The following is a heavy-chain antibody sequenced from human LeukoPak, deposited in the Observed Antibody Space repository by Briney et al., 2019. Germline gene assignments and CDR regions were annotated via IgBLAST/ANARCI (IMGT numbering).Heavy chain of an antibody. CDR3: ARDILGEGST. CDR1: WDSVSSNTAA. Sequence: SQTLSLTCAISWDSVSSNTAAWNWIRQSPSRGLEWLGRTYYRSTWGHDYALSVKSRITIAPDTSKNQFSLQLNSVTPEDTAVYYCARDILGEGSTWGQGTLVTVSS. CDR2: TYYRSTWGH. V-gene: IGHV6-1*01. J-gene: IGHJ5*02.